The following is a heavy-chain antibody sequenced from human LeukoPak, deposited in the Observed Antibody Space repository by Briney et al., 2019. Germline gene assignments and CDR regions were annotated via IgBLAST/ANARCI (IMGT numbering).Heavy chain of an antibody. Sequence: PGGSLRLYCTASGFTFSSYAMSWVRQAPGKGLEWVSVISGSGGSTYYADSVKGRFTISRDNSKNTLYLQLNSLRAEDTAVYYCAKDLIMGTIGDFDYWGQGTLVTVSS. CDR1: GFTFSSYA. D-gene: IGHD4-17*01. V-gene: IGHV3-23*01. J-gene: IGHJ4*02. CDR2: ISGSGGST. CDR3: AKDLIMGTIGDFDY.